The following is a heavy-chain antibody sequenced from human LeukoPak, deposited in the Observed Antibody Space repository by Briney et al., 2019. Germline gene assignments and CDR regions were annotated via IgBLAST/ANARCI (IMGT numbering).Heavy chain of an antibody. J-gene: IGHJ4*02. CDR3: ARGSDYDSSGYPFDY. CDR2: INHSGST. CDR1: GGSFSGYY. Sequence: PSETLSLTCAVYGGSFSGYYWSWLRQPPGKGLEWIGEINHSGSTNYNPSLKSRVTISVDTSKNQFSLKLSSVTAADTAVYYCARGSDYDSSGYPFDYWGQGTLVTVSS. V-gene: IGHV4-34*01. D-gene: IGHD3-22*01.